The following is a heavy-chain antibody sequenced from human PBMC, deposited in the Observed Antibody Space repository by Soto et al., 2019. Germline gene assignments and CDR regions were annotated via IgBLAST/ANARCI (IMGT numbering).Heavy chain of an antibody. CDR3: AKDIAAAAPTPRFEP. J-gene: IGHJ5*02. Sequence: PWGSLRLSLAASGFTFSSYGIHWVVRSPGKGLEWVAVISYDGSNKYYADSVKGRFTISRDNSKNTLYLQMNSLRAEDTAVYYCAKDIAAAAPTPRFEPWGQGTLVTVSS. V-gene: IGHV3-30*18. CDR1: GFTFSSYG. D-gene: IGHD6-13*01. CDR2: ISYDGSNK.